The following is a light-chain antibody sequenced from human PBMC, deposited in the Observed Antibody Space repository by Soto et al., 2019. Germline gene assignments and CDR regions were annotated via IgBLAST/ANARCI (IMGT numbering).Light chain of an antibody. CDR2: DAS. V-gene: IGKV4-1*01. CDR3: QQYQSLT. J-gene: IGKJ4*01. Sequence: DIVMTQSPDSLTVSLGERATISFTSSQTVLSVSDNQYYLTWYQQKPGQPPRLLIFDASNRAAGVPDRFSGSGSGTDFTLTITRLEPEDFAVYYCQQYQSLTFGGGTKVDIK. CDR1: QTVLSVSDNQYY.